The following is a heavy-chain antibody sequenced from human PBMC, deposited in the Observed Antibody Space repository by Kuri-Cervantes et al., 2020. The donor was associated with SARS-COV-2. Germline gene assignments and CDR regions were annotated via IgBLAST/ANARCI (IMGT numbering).Heavy chain of an antibody. D-gene: IGHD6-19*01. CDR1: GYTFTTYG. CDR3: ARDTPRSDIGGRIAVAFDY. J-gene: IGHJ4*02. V-gene: IGHV1-18*01. CDR2: ISASNGNT. Sequence: ASVKVPCKASGYTFTTYGISWVRQAPGQGLEWMGWISASNGNTNYAQSLQGRVTITTYSSTSTAYLELRNLRSDDTAVYYCARDTPRSDIGGRIAVAFDYWGQGTLVTVSS.